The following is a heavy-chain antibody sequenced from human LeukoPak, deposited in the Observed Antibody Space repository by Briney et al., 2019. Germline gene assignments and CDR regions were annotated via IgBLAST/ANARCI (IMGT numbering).Heavy chain of an antibody. V-gene: IGHV4-34*01. CDR3: ASSLRYFDWLRRAAFDI. D-gene: IGHD3-9*01. CDR2: INDGGST. J-gene: IGHJ3*02. CDR1: GGSFSGYY. Sequence: SETLSLTCAVYGGSFSGYYCSWIRQPPGKGLEWIGEINDGGSTYYNPSLKSRVTISVDTSKNQFSLKLSSVTAADTAVYYCASSLRYFDWLRRAAFDIWGQGTMVTVSS.